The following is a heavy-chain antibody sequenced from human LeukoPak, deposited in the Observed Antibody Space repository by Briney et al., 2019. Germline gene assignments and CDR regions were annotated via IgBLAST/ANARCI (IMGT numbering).Heavy chain of an antibody. V-gene: IGHV3-23*01. CDR2: IGGSGTGT. D-gene: IGHD6-13*01. CDR3: VKDETGSSWYN. Sequence: GGSLRLSCAASGFTFSSYYMSWVRQAPGKGLEWVAAIGGSGTGTYYADSVKGRFTISRDNSKNTLYLQMNSLRAEDTAVYYCVKDETGSSWYNWGQGTLVTVSS. J-gene: IGHJ4*02. CDR1: GFTFSSYY.